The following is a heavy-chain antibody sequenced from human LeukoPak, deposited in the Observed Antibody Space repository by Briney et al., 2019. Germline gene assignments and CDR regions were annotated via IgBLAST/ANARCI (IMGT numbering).Heavy chain of an antibody. CDR3: ARDHSNDFWSGSGPLYYMDV. CDR1: GYRFTGYY. CDR2: MNPKSGAT. D-gene: IGHD3-3*01. V-gene: IGHV1-2*02. J-gene: IGHJ6*03. Sequence: ASVKVSCKTSGYRFTGYYLHWVRQAPGQGLEWMGWMNPKSGATDYARKFQGRVTMTRDTSITTAYMELSSLRSDDTAVYYCARDHSNDFWSGSGPLYYMDVWGKGTTVTVSS.